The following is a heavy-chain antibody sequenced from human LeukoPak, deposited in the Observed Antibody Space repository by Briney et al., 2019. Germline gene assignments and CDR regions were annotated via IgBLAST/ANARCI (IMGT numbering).Heavy chain of an antibody. CDR2: MNPNSGNT. CDR3: ARVGTMVRGVINY. Sequence: ASVKVSCKASGYTFTSYDINWVRQATGQGLEWMGWMNPNSGNTGYAQRFQGRVTMTRNTSISTAYMELSSLRSEDTAVYYCARVGTMVRGVINYWGQGTLVTVSS. CDR1: GYTFTSYD. D-gene: IGHD3-10*01. J-gene: IGHJ4*02. V-gene: IGHV1-8*01.